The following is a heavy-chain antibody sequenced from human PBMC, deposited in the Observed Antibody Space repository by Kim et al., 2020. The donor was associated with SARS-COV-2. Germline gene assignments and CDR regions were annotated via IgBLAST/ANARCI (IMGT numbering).Heavy chain of an antibody. D-gene: IGHD1-26*01. CDR1: GFTFSSYA. J-gene: IGHJ4*02. V-gene: IGHV3-30*04. Sequence: GGSLRLSCAASGFTFSSYALHWVRQAPGKGLEWVALISYDGSNKYYADSVKGRFTFSRDNSKNTLYLQMNSLRAEDTAVYYCARDVGSTYIDYWGQGTLVTVSS. CDR2: ISYDGSNK. CDR3: ARDVGSTYIDY.